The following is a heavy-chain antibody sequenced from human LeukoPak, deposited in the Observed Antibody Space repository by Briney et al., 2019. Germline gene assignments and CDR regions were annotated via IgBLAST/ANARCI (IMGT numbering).Heavy chain of an antibody. D-gene: IGHD2-15*01. V-gene: IGHV4-30-2*01. CDR2: IYHSGST. Sequence: SETLSLTCAVSGGSISSGGYSWSWIRQPPGKGLEWIGYIYHSGSTYYNPSLKSRVTISVDRSKNQFSLKLSSVTAAGTAVYYCARARSTCSGGSCYSVGGLNWFDPWGQGTLVTVSS. CDR1: GGSISSGGYS. CDR3: ARARSTCSGGSCYSVGGLNWFDP. J-gene: IGHJ5*02.